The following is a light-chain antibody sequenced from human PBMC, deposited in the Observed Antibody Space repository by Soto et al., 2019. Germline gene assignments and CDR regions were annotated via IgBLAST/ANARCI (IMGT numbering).Light chain of an antibody. J-gene: IGKJ5*01. CDR2: GAS. V-gene: IGKV3-20*01. CDR3: QQYGSSPIT. Sequence: EIVLTQSPVTLSLSPGERATLSCSASQSVRTYLAWYQVKPGQAPRLLFYGASSRATGIPDRFSGSGSGTDFTLTISRLEPEDFAVYYCQQYGSSPITFGQGTRLEIK. CDR1: QSVRTY.